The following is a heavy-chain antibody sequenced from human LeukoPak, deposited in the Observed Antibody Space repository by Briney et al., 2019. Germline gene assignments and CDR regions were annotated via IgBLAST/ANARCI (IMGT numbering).Heavy chain of an antibody. Sequence: PSETLSLTCTVSGGSIGSYYWSWIRQPPGKGLEWIGYIYYSGSTNYNPSLKSRVTISVDTSKNQFSLKLSSVTAADTAVYYCARGTNWNYFDYWGQGTLVTVSS. V-gene: IGHV4-59*01. CDR1: GGSIGSYY. J-gene: IGHJ4*02. CDR3: ARGTNWNYFDY. D-gene: IGHD1-20*01. CDR2: IYYSGST.